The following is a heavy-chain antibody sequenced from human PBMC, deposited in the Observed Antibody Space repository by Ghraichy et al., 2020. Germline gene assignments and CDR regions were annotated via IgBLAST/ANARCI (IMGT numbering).Heavy chain of an antibody. CDR1: GFTFRTYT. CDR3: ARDATWNGYLDAFDV. D-gene: IGHD3-3*01. J-gene: IGHJ3*01. Sequence: GRSLRLSCAASGFTFRTYTMNWLRQAPGKGPEWVSSISSSSDYIYYADSVKGRFTISRDNAEDSLYLQMSSLRVEDTAVYYCARDATWNGYLDAFDVWGQGTVVTVSS. V-gene: IGHV3-21*01. CDR2: ISSSSDYI.